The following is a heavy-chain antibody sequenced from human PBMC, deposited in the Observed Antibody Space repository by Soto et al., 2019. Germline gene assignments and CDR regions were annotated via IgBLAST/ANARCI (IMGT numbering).Heavy chain of an antibody. J-gene: IGHJ5*02. D-gene: IGHD6-6*01. Sequence: QVQLVQSGAEVKKPGASVKVSCKASGYTFTSYDINWVRQATGQGREWMGWMNPNSGNTGYAQKFQGRVTMTRNTSISTAYMELGSLRSEDTAVYYCARGLRSSSSGVYWFDPWGQGTLVTVSS. CDR3: ARGLRSSSSGVYWFDP. CDR1: GYTFTSYD. CDR2: MNPNSGNT. V-gene: IGHV1-8*01.